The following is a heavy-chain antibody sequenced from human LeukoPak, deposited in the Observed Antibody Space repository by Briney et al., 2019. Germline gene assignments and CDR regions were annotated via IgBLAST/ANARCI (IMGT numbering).Heavy chain of an antibody. CDR2: INTDGSST. CDR3: ARSYCSSTSCYIGSHDY. CDR1: GFTFSSYW. D-gene: IGHD2-2*02. V-gene: IGHV3-74*01. Sequence: GGSLRLSCAASGFTFSSYWMHWVRQAPGKGLVWVSRINTDGSSTSYADSVKGRFTISRDNAKNTLYLQMNSLRAEDTAVYYCARSYCSSTSCYIGSHDYWGQGTLVTVSS. J-gene: IGHJ4*02.